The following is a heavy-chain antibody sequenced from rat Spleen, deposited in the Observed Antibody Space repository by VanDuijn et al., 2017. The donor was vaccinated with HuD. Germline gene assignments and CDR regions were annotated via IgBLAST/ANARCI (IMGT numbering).Heavy chain of an antibody. V-gene: IGHV5-19*01. CDR1: GFTFSNFG. D-gene: IGHD1-6*01. CDR2: IGPRADIT. Sequence: EVQLVESGGGLVLPGRSLKLSCEASGFTFSNFGMHWIRQTPTKGLEWVASIGPRADITYYRDSVKGRFTISRDNSKSTLYLQVDSLRSEDTATYYCASLMYTPDYLGVMDAWGQGASVTVSS. CDR3: ASLMYTPDYLGVMDA. J-gene: IGHJ4*01.